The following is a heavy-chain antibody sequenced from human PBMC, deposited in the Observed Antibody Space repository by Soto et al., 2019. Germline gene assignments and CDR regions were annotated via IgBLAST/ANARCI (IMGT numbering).Heavy chain of an antibody. D-gene: IGHD2-15*01. J-gene: IGHJ4*02. CDR3: ARDLGGWPDY. V-gene: IGHV1-3*01. CDR1: GYTFTSYA. Sequence: QVQLVQSGAEVKKPGASVKVSCKASGYTFTSYAMHWVRQAPGQRLEWMGWINAGNGNTQYSQKFQGRVTSTRDTSVSTADMELSSLRSEGTAVYYCARDLGGWPDYWGQGTLVTVSS. CDR2: INAGNGNT.